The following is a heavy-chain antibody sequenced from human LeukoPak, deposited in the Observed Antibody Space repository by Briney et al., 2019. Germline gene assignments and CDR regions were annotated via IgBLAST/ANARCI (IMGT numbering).Heavy chain of an antibody. V-gene: IGHV1-8*03. CDR2: MNPNSGNT. J-gene: IGHJ4*02. Sequence: ASVKVSCKASGYTFTSYDINWVRQATGQGLEWMGWMNPNSGNTGYAQKFQGRVTITRNTSISTAYMELSSLRSEDTAVYYCARDRIYYYDFSGYYFDYWGQGTLVTVSS. CDR1: GYTFTSYD. CDR3: ARDRIYYYDFSGYYFDY. D-gene: IGHD3-3*01.